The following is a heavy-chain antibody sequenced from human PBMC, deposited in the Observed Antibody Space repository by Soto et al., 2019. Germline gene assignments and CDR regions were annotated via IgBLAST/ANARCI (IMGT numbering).Heavy chain of an antibody. CDR1: GGTFSSYA. J-gene: IGHJ6*02. CDR3: AREGTTGTQIYYYYGMDV. Sequence: QVQLVQSGAEVNKPGSSVKVSCKASGGTFSSYAISWVRQAPGQGLEWMGGIIPIFGTANYAQKFQGRVTITADESTSTAYMELSSLRSEDTAVYYCAREGTTGTQIYYYYGMDVWGQGTTVTVSS. D-gene: IGHD1-1*01. CDR2: IIPIFGTA. V-gene: IGHV1-69*12.